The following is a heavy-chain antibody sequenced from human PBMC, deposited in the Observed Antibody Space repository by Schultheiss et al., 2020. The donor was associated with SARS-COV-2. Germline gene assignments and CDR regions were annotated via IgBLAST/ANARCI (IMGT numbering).Heavy chain of an antibody. D-gene: IGHD6-19*01. CDR3: TRHPSHVTGYSSGFDP. CDR2: IYPGDSDT. J-gene: IGHJ5*02. V-gene: IGHV5-51*01. CDR1: GYSFTNYW. Sequence: GGSLRLSCKGSGYSFTNYWIGWVRQMPGKGLEWMGIIYPGDSDTRYSPSFQGQVTISADKSISTAYLQWNSLKASDTAMYYCTRHPSHVTGYSSGFDPWGQGTLVTVSS.